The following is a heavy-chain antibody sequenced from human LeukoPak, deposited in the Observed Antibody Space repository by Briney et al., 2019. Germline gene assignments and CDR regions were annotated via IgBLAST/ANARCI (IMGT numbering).Heavy chain of an antibody. J-gene: IGHJ5*02. CDR2: IYYSGST. V-gene: IGHV4-59*01. CDR1: GGSISSYH. CDR3: ARIVGYDSSGYTMGNWFDP. D-gene: IGHD3-22*01. Sequence: SETLSLTCTVSGGSISSYHWSWIRQPPGKGLEWIGYIYYSGSTNYNPSLKSRVTISVDTSKNQFSLKLSSVTAADTAVYYCARIVGYDSSGYTMGNWFDPWGQGTLVTVSS.